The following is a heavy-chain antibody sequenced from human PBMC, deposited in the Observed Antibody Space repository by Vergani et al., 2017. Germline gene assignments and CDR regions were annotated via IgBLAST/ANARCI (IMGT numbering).Heavy chain of an antibody. CDR2: ISYDGSNK. V-gene: IGHV3-30*03. CDR3: ARDQRWLQLLGLDY. J-gene: IGHJ4*02. Sequence: QVQLVESGGGVVQPGRSLRLSCAASGFTFSSYGMHWVRQAPGKGLEWVAVISYDGSNKYYADSVKGRFTISRDNSKNTLYLQMNSLRAEDTAVYYCARDQRWLQLLGLDYWGQGTLVTVSS. CDR1: GFTFSSYG. D-gene: IGHD5-24*01.